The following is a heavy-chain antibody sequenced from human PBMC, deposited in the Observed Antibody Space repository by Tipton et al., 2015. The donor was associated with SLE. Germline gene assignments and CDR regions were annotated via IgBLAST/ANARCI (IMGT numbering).Heavy chain of an antibody. CDR2: INTSGST. Sequence: TLSLTCTVSGGSITSANYYWSWIRQPAGKGLEWIGRINTSGSTNYNPSLKSRVTISVDTSKDQFSLNLTSVTAADTAVYYCGRRRRPQFPYDAFDIWGQGTKVTVS. D-gene: IGHD6-19*01. V-gene: IGHV4-61*02. J-gene: IGHJ3*02. CDR1: GGSITSANYY. CDR3: GRRRRPQFPYDAFDI.